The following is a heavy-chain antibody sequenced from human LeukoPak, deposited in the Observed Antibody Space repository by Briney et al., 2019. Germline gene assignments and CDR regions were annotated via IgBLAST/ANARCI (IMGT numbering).Heavy chain of an antibody. Sequence: PGGSLRLSCAASGFTFDDYGMSWVRQAPGKGLAWVSGINWNGGSTGYADSVKGRFTISRDSAKNSLYLQMNSLRAEDTALYYCARGSGQLVGFLDYWGQGTLVTVSS. V-gene: IGHV3-20*04. CDR2: INWNGGST. J-gene: IGHJ4*02. CDR3: ARGSGQLVGFLDY. D-gene: IGHD6-6*01. CDR1: GFTFDDYG.